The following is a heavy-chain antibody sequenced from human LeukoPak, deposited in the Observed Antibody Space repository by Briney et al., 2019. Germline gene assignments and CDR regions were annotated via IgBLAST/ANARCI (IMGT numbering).Heavy chain of an antibody. Sequence: SETLSLTCTVSGGSISSSSYYWGWIRQPPGKGLEWIGSIYYSGSTYYNPSLKSRVTISVDTSKNQFSLELSSVTAADTAVYYCARVVPAAYFNWFDPWGQGTLVTVSS. CDR1: GGSISSSSYY. CDR3: ARVVPAAYFNWFDP. V-gene: IGHV4-39*01. D-gene: IGHD2-2*01. CDR2: IYYSGST. J-gene: IGHJ5*02.